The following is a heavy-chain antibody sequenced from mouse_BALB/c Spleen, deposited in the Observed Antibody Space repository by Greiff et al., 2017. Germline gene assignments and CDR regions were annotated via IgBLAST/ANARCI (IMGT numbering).Heavy chain of an antibody. CDR3: TREDY. CDR2: IYPSDSYT. CDR1: GYTFTSYW. Sequence: QVQLQQPGAELVRPGASVKLSCKASGYTFTSYWINWVKQRPGQGLEWIGNIYPSDSYTNYNQKFKDKATLTVDKSSSTAYMQFSSPTSEDSAVYYCTREDYWGQGTTLTVSS. J-gene: IGHJ2*01. V-gene: IGHV1-69*02.